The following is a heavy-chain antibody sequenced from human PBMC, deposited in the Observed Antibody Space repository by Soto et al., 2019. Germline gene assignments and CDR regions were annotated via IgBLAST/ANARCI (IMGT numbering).Heavy chain of an antibody. CDR1: GYTFTGYY. D-gene: IGHD3-16*01. V-gene: IGHV1-2*02. J-gene: IGHJ5*02. CDR3: ARWFPRTVMTTFVRAGHAPSWGDP. CDR2: INPNSGGT. Sequence: ASVKVSCKASGYTFTGYYMHWVRQAPGQGLEWMGWINPNSGGTNYAQKFQGRVTMTRDTSISTAHMELSRLRSDDTAVYYCARWFPRTVMTTFVRAGHAPSWGDPWGQGTLVTV.